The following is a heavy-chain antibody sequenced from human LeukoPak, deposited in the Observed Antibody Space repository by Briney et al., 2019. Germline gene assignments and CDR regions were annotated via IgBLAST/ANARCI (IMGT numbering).Heavy chain of an antibody. Sequence: PGGSLRLSCAASGFIVNSYVMSWVRQAPGKGLEWVANIKQDGSEKYYVDSVKGRFTISRDNAKNSLYLQMNSLRAEDTAVYYCARSGRWELLGPSDYWGQGTLVTVSS. J-gene: IGHJ4*02. V-gene: IGHV3-7*01. CDR3: ARSGRWELLGPSDY. CDR2: IKQDGSEK. D-gene: IGHD1-26*01. CDR1: GFIVNSYV.